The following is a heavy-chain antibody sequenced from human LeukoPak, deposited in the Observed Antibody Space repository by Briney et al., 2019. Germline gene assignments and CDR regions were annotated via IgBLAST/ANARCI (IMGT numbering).Heavy chain of an antibody. CDR2: ISYDGSNK. D-gene: IGHD3-3*01. J-gene: IGHJ4*02. CDR1: GFTFSSYA. Sequence: GGSLRLSCAASGFTFSSYAMHWVRQAPGKGLEWVAVISYDGSNKYYADSVKGRFTISRDNSKNTLYLQMNSLRAEDTAVYYCAAYGTYYDFWSGSDYWGQGTLVTVSS. V-gene: IGHV3-30-3*01. CDR3: AAYGTYYDFWSGSDY.